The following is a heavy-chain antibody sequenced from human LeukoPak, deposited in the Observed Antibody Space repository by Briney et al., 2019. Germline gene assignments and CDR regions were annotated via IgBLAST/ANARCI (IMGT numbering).Heavy chain of an antibody. CDR1: GFSLSTSAMC. CDR3: ARIPSSSWYYFDY. CDR2: IDWDDDK. D-gene: IGHD6-13*01. Sequence: SGPALVKPTQTLTLTCTFSGFSLSTSAMCMSWIRQPPGKALEWLARIDWDDDKSYSTSLKTRLTISMDTSKNQVVLTMTNMDPVDTATYFCARIPSSSWYYFDYWGQGTLVTVSS. V-gene: IGHV2-70*11. J-gene: IGHJ4*02.